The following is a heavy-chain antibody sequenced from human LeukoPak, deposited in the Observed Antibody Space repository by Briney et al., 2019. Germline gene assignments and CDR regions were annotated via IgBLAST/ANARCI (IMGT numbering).Heavy chain of an antibody. Sequence: PSETLSLTCAVYGGSFSGHYWSWIRQSPGKGLEWIGEINHSGSTNYNPSLKSRVAISEDTSKNQFSLRLSSVTAADTAVYYCARGRWAAASPRYFDYWGQGTLVTVSS. J-gene: IGHJ4*02. D-gene: IGHD6-25*01. V-gene: IGHV4-34*01. CDR2: INHSGST. CDR3: ARGRWAAASPRYFDY. CDR1: GGSFSGHY.